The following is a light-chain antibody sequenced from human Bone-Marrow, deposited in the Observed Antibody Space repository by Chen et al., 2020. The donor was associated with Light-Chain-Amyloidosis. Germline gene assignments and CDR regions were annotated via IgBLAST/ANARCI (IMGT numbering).Light chain of an antibody. CDR1: NIGSTR. V-gene: IGLV3-21*02. J-gene: IGLJ3*02. CDR2: DDR. Sequence: SYVLTQPSSVSVAPGQPATIACGGNNIGSTRVHWYQQTPGLAPLLVVYDDRDRPSGIPERLSGSNSGNTATLTISRVEAGDEADYYCQVWDRSSDRPVFGGGTKLTVL. CDR3: QVWDRSSDRPV.